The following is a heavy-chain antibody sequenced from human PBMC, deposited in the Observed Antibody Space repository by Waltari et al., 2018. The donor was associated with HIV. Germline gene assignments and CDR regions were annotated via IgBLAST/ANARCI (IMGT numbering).Heavy chain of an antibody. CDR1: GDAVSSGSFY. CDR2: TYYSGRT. D-gene: IGHD6-13*01. J-gene: IGHJ5*02. V-gene: IGHV4-61*01. CDR3: ARVIAAAGLRFDA. Sequence: QLHLQESNPGLVKRSATLSLTCTVPGDAVSSGSFYWSWMRQPQGKGLEWRGNTYYSGRTSYNPSLKSRVTISIDASKNQFALKLRSVTAADTAVYYCARVIAAAGLRFDAWGQGTLVTVSS.